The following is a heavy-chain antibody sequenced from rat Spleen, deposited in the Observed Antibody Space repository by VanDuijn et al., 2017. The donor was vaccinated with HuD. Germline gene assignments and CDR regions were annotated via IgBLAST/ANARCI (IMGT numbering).Heavy chain of an antibody. J-gene: IGHJ2*01. CDR1: GFTFSNYD. CDR3: TRGGNYDFDY. CDR2: ISTGGGNT. Sequence: EVQLVESGGGLVQPGRSLKLSCAASGFTFSNYDMAWVRQAPTKGLEGVASISTGGGNTYYRDSVKGRFTISRDNAKNTLYLQMNSLRSEDTATYFCTRGGNYDFDYWGQGVMVTVSS. V-gene: IGHV5S23*01. D-gene: IGHD1-10*01.